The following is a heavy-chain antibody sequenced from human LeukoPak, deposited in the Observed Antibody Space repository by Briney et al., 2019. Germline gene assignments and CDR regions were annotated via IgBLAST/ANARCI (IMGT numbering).Heavy chain of an antibody. D-gene: IGHD3-16*01. Sequence: GGSLRLSCAASGFTFSSYAMSWVRQAPGKGLEWVSAISGSGGSTYYADSVKGRFTISRDNSKNTLYLQMNSLRAEDTAVYYCAKDSYYDYVWGSSIDYWGQGTLVTVSS. J-gene: IGHJ4*02. CDR2: ISGSGGST. V-gene: IGHV3-23*01. CDR3: AKDSYYDYVWGSSIDY. CDR1: GFTFSSYA.